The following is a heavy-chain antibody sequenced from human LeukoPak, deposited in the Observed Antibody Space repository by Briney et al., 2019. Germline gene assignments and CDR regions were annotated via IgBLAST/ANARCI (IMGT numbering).Heavy chain of an antibody. CDR2: TYYRSKWNN. CDR3: ARGRYSGFDL. Sequence: SQTLSLTCAISGDSVSTNSVAWNWIRQSPSRGLQWLGRTYYRSKWNNDYAVSVKSRITINPDTSKNQFSLQLNSVTPDDTALYYCARGRYSGFDLWGQGTMVTVSS. D-gene: IGHD2-15*01. CDR1: GDSVSTNSVA. J-gene: IGHJ3*01. V-gene: IGHV6-1*01.